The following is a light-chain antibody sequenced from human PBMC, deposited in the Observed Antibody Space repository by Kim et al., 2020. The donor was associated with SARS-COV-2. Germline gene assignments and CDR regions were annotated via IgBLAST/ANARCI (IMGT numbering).Light chain of an antibody. J-gene: IGKJ1*01. Sequence: ASVGDRVTITCRASQGFRSALVWYQQRPGKVPKVLISGTSTLQNGVPSRFSGSGSGTDFTLTIDSLQPEDFATYYCLQYDTYPWTFGQGTKVDIK. CDR1: QGFRSA. V-gene: IGKV1-6*02. CDR2: GTS. CDR3: LQYDTYPWT.